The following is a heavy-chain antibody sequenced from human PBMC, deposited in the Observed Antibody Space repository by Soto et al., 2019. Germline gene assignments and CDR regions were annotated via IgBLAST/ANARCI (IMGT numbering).Heavy chain of an antibody. CDR1: GYTFTNFG. V-gene: IGHV1-18*01. J-gene: IGHJ4*02. CDR3: AVLLTYFDH. Sequence: QVQLVQSGAEGKKPGASVKVSCKASGYTFTNFGISWVRLAPGQGLEWMGWISAYNGNTNYAQRFQARVTMTTDTSTNTAYMELRSLSSDDTAVYYCAVLLTYFDHWGQGTLVTVSS. CDR2: ISAYNGNT. D-gene: IGHD3-10*02.